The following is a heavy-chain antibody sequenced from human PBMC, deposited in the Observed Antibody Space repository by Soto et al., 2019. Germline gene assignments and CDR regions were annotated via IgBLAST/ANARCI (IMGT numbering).Heavy chain of an antibody. V-gene: IGHV3-21*01. CDR3: TRDASRDSSARGWFDP. CDR1: GFTFRSFT. Sequence: GGSLRLSCAASGFTFRSFTMNWVRQAPGKGLEWVSTISSNSAYIYYTDALRGRFTISRDNAKNSLHLQMNSLRAEDTAAYYCTRDASRDSSARGWFDPWGPGTLVTVSS. CDR2: ISSNSAYI. D-gene: IGHD6-13*01. J-gene: IGHJ5*02.